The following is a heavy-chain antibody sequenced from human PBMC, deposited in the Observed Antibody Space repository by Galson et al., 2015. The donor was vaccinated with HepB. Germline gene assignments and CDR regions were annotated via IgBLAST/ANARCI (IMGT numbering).Heavy chain of an antibody. Sequence: SLRLSCAASGFTFSSYAMSWVRQAPGKGLEWVSTISGSGGSTYYADSVKGRFTISRDNSKNTLYLQMNSLRAEDTAVYYCAKDHAIVVVTYWYFDLWGRGTLVTVSS. CDR2: ISGSGGST. CDR1: GFTFSSYA. J-gene: IGHJ2*01. D-gene: IGHD3-22*01. CDR3: AKDHAIVVVTYWYFDL. V-gene: IGHV3-23*01.